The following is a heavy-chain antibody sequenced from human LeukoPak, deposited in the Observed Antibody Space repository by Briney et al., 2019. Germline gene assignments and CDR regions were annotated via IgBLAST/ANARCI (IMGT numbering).Heavy chain of an antibody. CDR2: INPNSGGT. J-gene: IGHJ6*03. D-gene: IGHD6-19*01. V-gene: IGHV1-2*02. Sequence: ASVKVSCKASGYTFTGYYMHWVRQAPGQGLEWMGWINPNSGGTNYAQKFQGRVTMTRDTSISTAYMELSRLRSDDTAVYYCARVVWPVNYYYMDVWGKGTTVTVSS. CDR3: ARVVWPVNYYYMDV. CDR1: GYTFTGYY.